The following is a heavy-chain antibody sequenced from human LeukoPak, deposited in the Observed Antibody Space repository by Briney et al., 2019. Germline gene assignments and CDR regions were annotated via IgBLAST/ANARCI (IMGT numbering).Heavy chain of an antibody. CDR2: IVNSGSRT. CDR3: AKLSDKYCSGGSCYLDY. D-gene: IGHD2-15*01. V-gene: IGHV3-23*01. Sequence: GGSLRLSCAASGFTFSSYAMSWVRQAPGKGLEWVSGIVNSGSRTYYADSGQGRFTISRDNSQNTLYLQMNSLRAEDTALYYCAKLSDKYCSGGSCYLDYWGQGALVTVSS. CDR1: GFTFSSYA. J-gene: IGHJ4*02.